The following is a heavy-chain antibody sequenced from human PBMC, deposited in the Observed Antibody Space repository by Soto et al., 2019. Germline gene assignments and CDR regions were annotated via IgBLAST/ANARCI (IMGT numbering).Heavy chain of an antibody. CDR2: IIPILGIA. CDR1: GGTFSSYT. V-gene: IGHV1-69*08. Sequence: QVQLVQSGAEVKKPGSSVKVSCKASGGTFSSYTISWVRQAPGQGLEWMGRIIPILGIANYAQKFQGRVTITVDKSTSTAYMELSSLRSEDTAVYYCAREEYYYGAGDFFDYWGQGTLVTVAS. D-gene: IGHD3-10*01. J-gene: IGHJ4*02. CDR3: AREEYYYGAGDFFDY.